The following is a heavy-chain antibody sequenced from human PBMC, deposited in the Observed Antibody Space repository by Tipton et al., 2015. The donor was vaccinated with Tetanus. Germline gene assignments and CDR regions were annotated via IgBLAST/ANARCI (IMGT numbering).Heavy chain of an antibody. CDR2: IYYSGTT. CDR3: ARTPDYYYGMDV. Sequence: TLSLTCDVSGGPVSSSNWWSWVRQAPGKGLEWIEEIYYSGTTNYNPSLKSRVTISTDKSKNQVSLRLNSVTAADTAVYFCARTPDYYYGMDVWGQGTTVTVSS. CDR1: GGPVSSSNW. J-gene: IGHJ6*02. V-gene: IGHV4-4*01.